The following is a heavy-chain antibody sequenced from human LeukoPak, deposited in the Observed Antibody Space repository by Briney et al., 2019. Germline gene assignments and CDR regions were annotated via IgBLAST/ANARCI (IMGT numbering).Heavy chain of an antibody. V-gene: IGHV1-8*01. CDR2: MNPNSGNT. CDR1: GYTFTSYD. J-gene: IGHJ4*02. CDR3: AITYYDILTGYYC. D-gene: IGHD3-9*01. Sequence: ASVKVSCKASGYTFTSYDINWVRQATGQGLEWMGWMNPNSGNTGYAQKFQGRVTMTRNTSISTAYMELSSPRSEDTALYYCAITYYDILTGYYCWGQGTLVTVSS.